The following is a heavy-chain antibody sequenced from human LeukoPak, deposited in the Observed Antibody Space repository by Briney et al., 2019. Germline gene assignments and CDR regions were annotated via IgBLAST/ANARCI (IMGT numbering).Heavy chain of an antibody. V-gene: IGHV3-30*04. J-gene: IGHJ4*02. CDR1: GFTFSSNA. Sequence: GRSLRLSCAASGFTFSSNAMHWVRQAPGKGLEWVAVISYDGSNKYYSDSVKGRFTISRDNSKNTLYLQMNSLRSEDTAVYYCARGHTAVTRHFDFWGQGTLVTVSS. CDR2: ISYDGSNK. CDR3: ARGHTAVTRHFDF. D-gene: IGHD4-17*01.